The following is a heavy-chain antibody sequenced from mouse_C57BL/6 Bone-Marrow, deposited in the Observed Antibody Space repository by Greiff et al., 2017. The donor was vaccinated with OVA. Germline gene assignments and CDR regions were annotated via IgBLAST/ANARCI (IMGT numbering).Heavy chain of an antibody. D-gene: IGHD1-1*01. J-gene: IGHJ3*01. Sequence: EVKLQESGPVLVKPGASVKMSCKASGYTFTDYYMNWVKQSHGKSLEWIGVINPYNGGTSYNQKFKGKATLTVDKSSSTAYMELNSLTSEDSAVYYCASRRYYGSRSWFAYWGQGTLVTVSA. V-gene: IGHV1-19*01. CDR1: GYTFTDYY. CDR3: ASRRYYGSRSWFAY. CDR2: INPYNGGT.